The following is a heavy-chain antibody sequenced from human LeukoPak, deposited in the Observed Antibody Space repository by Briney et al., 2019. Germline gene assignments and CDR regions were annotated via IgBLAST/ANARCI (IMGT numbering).Heavy chain of an antibody. CDR2: INHSGST. V-gene: IGHV4-34*01. CDR3: AGRGYSDYGIAY. J-gene: IGHJ4*02. D-gene: IGHD5-12*01. CDR1: GGSFSDYY. Sequence: SETLSLTCAVYGGSFSDYYWSWIRQPPGKGLEWIGEINHSGSTNYNPSLKSRVTISVDTSKNQFSLKLSSVTAADTAVYYCAGRGYSDYGIAYWGQGPLVTVSS.